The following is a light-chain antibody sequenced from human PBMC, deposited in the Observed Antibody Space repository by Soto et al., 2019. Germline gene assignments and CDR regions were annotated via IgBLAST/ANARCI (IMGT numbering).Light chain of an antibody. V-gene: IGLV1-40*01. Sequence: QSVLTQPPSVSGAPGQKVTISCTRSSSNIGAAYDVHWYQHLPGTAPKLLIYGNNNRPSGVPDRFSGSKSGTSASLAITGLPAEDEADYSCQASDSRLSAWVFGGGTKLTVL. CDR1: SSNIGAAYD. CDR2: GNN. CDR3: QASDSRLSAWV. J-gene: IGLJ3*02.